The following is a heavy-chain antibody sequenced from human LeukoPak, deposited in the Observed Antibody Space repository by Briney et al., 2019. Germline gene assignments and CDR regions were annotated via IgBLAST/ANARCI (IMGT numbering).Heavy chain of an antibody. CDR1: GFTFSSSG. J-gene: IGHJ6*04. V-gene: IGHV3-23*01. CDR3: AELGITMIGGV. D-gene: IGHD3-10*02. Sequence: GGSLRLSCAASGFTFSSSGMSWVRQAPGKGLEWVSIISGSGDNTYYTDSVKGRFTISRDNAKNSLYLQMNSLRAEDTAVYYCAELGITMIGGVWGIGTTVTISS. CDR2: ISGSGDNT.